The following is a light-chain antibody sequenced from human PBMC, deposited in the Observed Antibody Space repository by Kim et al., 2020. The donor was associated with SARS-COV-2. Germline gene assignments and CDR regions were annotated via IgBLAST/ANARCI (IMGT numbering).Light chain of an antibody. J-gene: IGLJ1*01. CDR2: QDS. CDR1: KLGDKY. CDR3: QAWDSSTYV. V-gene: IGLV3-1*01. Sequence: VAPGQTASITCSGDKLGDKYACWYQQKPGQSTGLVIYQDSKRPSGIPERFSGSNSGNTATLTISGTQAMDEADYYCQAWDSSTYVFGTGTKVTVL.